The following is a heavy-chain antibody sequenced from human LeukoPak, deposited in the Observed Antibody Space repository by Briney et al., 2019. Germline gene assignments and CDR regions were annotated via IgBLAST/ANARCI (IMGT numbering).Heavy chain of an antibody. CDR1: GGSISSYY. CDR2: IYYSGST. CDR3: ARVTGPHAFDI. J-gene: IGHJ3*02. V-gene: IGHV4-59*01. Sequence: KPSETLSLTCTVSGGSISSYYWSWIRQPPGKGLEWIGYIYYSGSTNYNPSLKSRVTISVDTSKNQFSLRLSSVTAADTAVYYCARVTGPHAFDIWGQGTLVTVSS. D-gene: IGHD3-9*01.